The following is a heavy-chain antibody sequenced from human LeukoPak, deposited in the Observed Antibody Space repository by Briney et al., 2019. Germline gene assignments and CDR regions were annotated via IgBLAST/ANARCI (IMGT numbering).Heavy chain of an antibody. D-gene: IGHD3-10*01. J-gene: IGHJ4*02. CDR3: ARGLSHTYYYGSGSTYFDY. CDR2: MNPNSGNT. CDR1: GYTFTSYA. V-gene: IGHV1-8*02. Sequence: ASVKVSCKASGYTFTSYAMNWVRQATGQGLEWMGWMNPNSGNTGYAQKFQGRVTMTRNTSISTAYMELSSLRSEDTAVYYCARGLSHTYYYGSGSTYFDYWGQGTLVTVSS.